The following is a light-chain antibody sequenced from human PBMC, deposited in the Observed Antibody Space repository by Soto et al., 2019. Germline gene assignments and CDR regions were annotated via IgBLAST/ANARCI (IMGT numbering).Light chain of an antibody. Sequence: EIVLTQSPGTLSLSPGERATLSCRASQSVSSSYLAWYQQKPGQAPRLLIYGASSRATGIPDRFSGSGSGTDFTLPISRLEPEDFAVYYCQQYGSSPWTFGQGTKVKIK. CDR3: QQYGSSPWT. CDR2: GAS. J-gene: IGKJ1*01. V-gene: IGKV3-20*01. CDR1: QSVSSSY.